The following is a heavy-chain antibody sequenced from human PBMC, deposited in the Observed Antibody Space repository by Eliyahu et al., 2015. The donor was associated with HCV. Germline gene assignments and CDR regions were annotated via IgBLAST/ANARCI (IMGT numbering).Heavy chain of an antibody. J-gene: IGHJ4*02. CDR3: TSHSGPGY. V-gene: IGHV3-15*01. CDR2: IKSKTDGGTT. D-gene: IGHD3-10*01. Sequence: EVQLVESGGGLVKPGGSLRLSCAXSGFTFNNAWMXWVRQAPGKGLEWVGRIKSKTDGGTTDYGAPVKGRFIISRDDSRDTLYLQMNSLKIEDTAVYFCTSHSGPGYWGQGTLVTVSS. CDR1: GFTFNNAW.